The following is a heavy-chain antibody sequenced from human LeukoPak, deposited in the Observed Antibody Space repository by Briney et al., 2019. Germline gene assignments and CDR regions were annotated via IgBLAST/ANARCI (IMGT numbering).Heavy chain of an antibody. V-gene: IGHV1-18*01. J-gene: IGHJ4*02. D-gene: IGHD4-17*01. Sequence: ASVKVSCKASGYTFTSYGISWVRQAPGQGLEWMGWISAYNGNTNYAQKLQGRVTMTTDTSTSTAYMELRSLRSDDTAVYYCARALLPRMTTVTTGGGLTNFDYWGQGTLVTVSS. CDR2: ISAYNGNT. CDR1: GYTFTSYG. CDR3: ARALLPRMTTVTTGGGLTNFDY.